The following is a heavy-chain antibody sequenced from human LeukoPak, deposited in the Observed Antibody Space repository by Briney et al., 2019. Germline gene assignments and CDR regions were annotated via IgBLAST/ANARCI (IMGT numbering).Heavy chain of an antibody. Sequence: PGGSLRLSCAASGFTFNNYALTWVRQTPGKGLEWVAFIRYDGSNKYYADSVKGRFTISRDNSKNTLYLQMNSLRAEDTAVYYCAKDDPPVWDSGYFDYWGQGTLVTVSS. CDR2: IRYDGSNK. D-gene: IGHD3-16*01. CDR3: AKDDPPVWDSGYFDY. J-gene: IGHJ4*02. CDR1: GFTFNNYA. V-gene: IGHV3-30*02.